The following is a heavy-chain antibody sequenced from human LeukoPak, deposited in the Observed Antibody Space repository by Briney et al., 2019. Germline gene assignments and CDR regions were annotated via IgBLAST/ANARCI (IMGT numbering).Heavy chain of an antibody. CDR3: ARRIVVTRGFDY. D-gene: IGHD4-23*01. V-gene: IGHV4-39*01. J-gene: IGHJ4*02. Sequence: SETLSLTCTVSGGSISSSSYYWGWIRQPPGKGLEWIGSIYYSGSTYYNPSLKSRVTISVDASKNQFSLKLSSVTAADTAVYYCARRIVVTRGFDYWGQGTLVTVSS. CDR2: IYYSGST. CDR1: GGSISSSSYY.